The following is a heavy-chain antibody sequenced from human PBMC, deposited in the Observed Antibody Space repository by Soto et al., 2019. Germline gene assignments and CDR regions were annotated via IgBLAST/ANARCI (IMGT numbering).Heavy chain of an antibody. CDR2: ISYDGSNK. V-gene: IGHV3-30*18. D-gene: IGHD5-12*01. CDR1: GFTFSSYG. J-gene: IGHJ1*01. Sequence: QVQLVESGGGVVQPGRSLRLSCAASGFTFSSYGMHWVRQAPGKGLEWVAVISYDGSNKYYADSVKGRFTISRDNSKNTLYLQMNSLRAEDTAVYYCAKGNVDIVAIPGFQISAEYFQHWGQGTLVTVSS. CDR3: AKGNVDIVAIPGFQISAEYFQH.